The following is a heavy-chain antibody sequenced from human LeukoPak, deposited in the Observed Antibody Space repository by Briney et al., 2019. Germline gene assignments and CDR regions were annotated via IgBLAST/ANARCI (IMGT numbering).Heavy chain of an antibody. V-gene: IGHV3-30-3*01. D-gene: IGHD3-16*01. Sequence: GGSLRLSCAASGFTFSSYAMSWVRQAPGKGLEWVAIISYDGNNKFYADSVKGRFTISRDNSKNTLYLQMNSLRLEDTAVYYCAREKSDDDYGMDVWGQGTTVTVSS. CDR3: AREKSDDDYGMDV. CDR2: ISYDGNNK. J-gene: IGHJ6*02. CDR1: GFTFSSYA.